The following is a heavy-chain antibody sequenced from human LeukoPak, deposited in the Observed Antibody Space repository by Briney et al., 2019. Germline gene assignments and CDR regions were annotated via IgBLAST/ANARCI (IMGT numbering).Heavy chain of an antibody. V-gene: IGHV1-46*01. J-gene: IGHJ6*02. CDR3: ARDGPSQGYYYYYGMDV. CDR1: GYTFTSYY. Sequence: ASVKVSCKASGYTFTSYYTHWVRQAPGQGLEWMGIINPSGGSTSYAQKFQGRVTMTRDTSTSTVYMELSSLRSEDTAVYYCARDGPSQGYYYYYGMDVWGQGTTVTVSS. CDR2: INPSGGST. D-gene: IGHD6-6*01.